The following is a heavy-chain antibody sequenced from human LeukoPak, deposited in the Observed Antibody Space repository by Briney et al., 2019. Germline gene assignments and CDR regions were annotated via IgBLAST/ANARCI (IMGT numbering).Heavy chain of an antibody. J-gene: IGHJ5*02. CDR1: GGSISSCY. CDR2: IYYSGST. V-gene: IGHV4-59*01. CDR3: ASGYNWNDGAWFDP. Sequence: PSETLSLTCTVSGGSISSCYWSWIRQPPGKGLEWIGYIYYSGSTNYNPSLKSRVTISVDASKNQFSLKLSSVTAADTAVYYCASGYNWNDGAWFDPWGQGTLVTVSS. D-gene: IGHD1-20*01.